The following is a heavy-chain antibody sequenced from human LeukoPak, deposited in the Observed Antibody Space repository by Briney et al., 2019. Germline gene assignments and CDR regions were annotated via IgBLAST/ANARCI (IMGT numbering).Heavy chain of an antibody. J-gene: IGHJ6*03. Sequence: VGALRLSCAASGFTFRGDWMSWVRQAPGKGLRWGANIKQDGREKYYVDSVKGRFTISRDNAKTSLYLQMNSLRDEDTAVYYCARAQGHKVNFLTKKYYYYMDVWRKGTTVTISS. D-gene: IGHD1-1*01. CDR2: IKQDGREK. CDR1: GFTFRGDW. V-gene: IGHV3-7*01. CDR3: ARAQGHKVNFLTKKYYYYMDV.